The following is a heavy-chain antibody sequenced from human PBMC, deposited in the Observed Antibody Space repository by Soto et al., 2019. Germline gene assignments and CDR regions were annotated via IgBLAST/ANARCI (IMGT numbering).Heavy chain of an antibody. V-gene: IGHV1-3*01. CDR1: GYTFTSYA. CDR3: AGGFSGGAADWFDP. J-gene: IGHJ5*02. Sequence: QVQLVQSGAEVKKPGASVKVSCKASGYTFTSYAMHWVRQAPGQRLEWMGWINAGNGNTKYSKKFQGRVTITRDNPGSTAYMELSRMRSEDTAVYYCAGGFSGGAADWFDPWGQGTLVTVPS. D-gene: IGHD2-15*01. CDR2: INAGNGNT.